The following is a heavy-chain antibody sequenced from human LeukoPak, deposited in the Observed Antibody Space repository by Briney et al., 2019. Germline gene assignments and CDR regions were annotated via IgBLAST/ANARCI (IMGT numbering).Heavy chain of an antibody. Sequence: ASVKVSCKASGYTFTDYYMHWVRQAPGQGLEWMGRINPNSGGTNYAQKFQGRVTMTRDTSISTAYMELSRPRSDDTAVYYCARDFTGYSSSPGYWGQGTLVTVSS. CDR2: INPNSGGT. D-gene: IGHD6-13*01. CDR1: GYTFTDYY. CDR3: ARDFTGYSSSPGY. J-gene: IGHJ4*02. V-gene: IGHV1-2*06.